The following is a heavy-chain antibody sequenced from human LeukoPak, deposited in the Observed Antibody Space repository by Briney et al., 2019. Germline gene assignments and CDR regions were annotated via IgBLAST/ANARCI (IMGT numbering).Heavy chain of an antibody. CDR1: GGSISSSSYY. CDR2: IYYSGSA. CDR3: ARPGGSYPYYFDY. Sequence: KPSETLSLTCTVSGGSISSSSYYWGWIRQPPGKGLEWIGSIYYSGSAYYNPSLKSRVTISVDTSKNQFSLELSSVTAADTAVYYCARPGGSYPYYFDYWGQGTLVTVSS. V-gene: IGHV4-39*01. J-gene: IGHJ4*02. D-gene: IGHD1-26*01.